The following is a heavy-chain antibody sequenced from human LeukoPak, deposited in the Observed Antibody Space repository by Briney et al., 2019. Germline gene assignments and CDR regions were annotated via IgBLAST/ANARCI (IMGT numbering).Heavy chain of an antibody. CDR2: IGYTGDT. CDR1: GGSISSGAYY. V-gene: IGHV4-31*03. CDR3: ARRLEGAFDI. D-gene: IGHD6-19*01. J-gene: IGHJ3*02. Sequence: SQTLSLTCTVSGGSISSGAYYWSWVRQHPEKGRDWIGYIGYTGDTYYNPSLRSRVTISVDTSKNQFSLKLSSVTAADTAVYYCARRLEGAFDIWGQGTMVTVSS.